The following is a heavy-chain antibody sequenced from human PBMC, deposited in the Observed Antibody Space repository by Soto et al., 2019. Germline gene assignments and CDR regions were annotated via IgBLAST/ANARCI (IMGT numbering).Heavy chain of an antibody. CDR1: DFDFSSYG. V-gene: IGHV3-30*03. CDR3: ARDSGWPIINFDN. Sequence: GGSLRLSCAASDFDFSSYGIHWVRQAPGKGLEWVAASSYDGRETFYADSAKGRFTVSKEMSKNTAFLQMNALRHEDTAVYFCARDSGWPIINFDNWGQGTQVTVPS. J-gene: IGHJ4*02. D-gene: IGHD3-10*01. CDR2: SSYDGRET.